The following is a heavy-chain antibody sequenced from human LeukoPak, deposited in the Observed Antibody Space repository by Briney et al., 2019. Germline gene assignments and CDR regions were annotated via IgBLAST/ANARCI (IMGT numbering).Heavy chain of an antibody. D-gene: IGHD2/OR15-2a*01. Sequence: PSETLSLTCTVSSGYVRSSSYYWGWIRQPPGKGLEWIGSIFYNGRTHYNPSPKSRVTMSVDTSENQFSLTVSSVTAADTAIYYCARMMFYDGCAAEDWGQGTLATVSS. J-gene: IGHJ4*02. CDR2: IFYNGRT. V-gene: IGHV4-39*01. CDR1: SGYVRSSSYY. CDR3: ARMMFYDGCAAED.